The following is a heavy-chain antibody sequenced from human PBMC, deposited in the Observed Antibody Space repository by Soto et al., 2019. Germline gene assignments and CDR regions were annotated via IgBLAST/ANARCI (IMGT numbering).Heavy chain of an antibody. V-gene: IGHV4-4*07. CDR2: IYTSGST. D-gene: IGHD1-26*01. Sequence: SETLSLTCTVSGGSISSYYWSWIRQPAGKGLEWIGRIYTSGSTNYNPSLKSRVTMSVDTSKNQFSLKLSSVTAADTAVYYCAREDSGSSYYYYGMDVWGQGTTVTVSS. J-gene: IGHJ6*02. CDR1: GGSISSYY. CDR3: AREDSGSSYYYYGMDV.